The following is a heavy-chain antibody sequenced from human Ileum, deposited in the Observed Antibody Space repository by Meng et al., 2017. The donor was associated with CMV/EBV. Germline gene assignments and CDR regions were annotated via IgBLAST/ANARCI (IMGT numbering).Heavy chain of an antibody. D-gene: IGHD3-22*01. CDR1: GDSISSGDYF. J-gene: IGHJ4*02. V-gene: IGHV4-39*07. CDR3: VRASITMIDY. Sequence: LQRQGAGPGLGKPSQTLSLTCTVSGDSISSGDYFWGWIRQPPKGLEWVASITYSGTTYYNPSLKSRVTMSVDTSKNQFSLKLNSVTAADTAVYYCVRASITMIDYWGQGTLVTVSS. CDR2: ITYSGTT.